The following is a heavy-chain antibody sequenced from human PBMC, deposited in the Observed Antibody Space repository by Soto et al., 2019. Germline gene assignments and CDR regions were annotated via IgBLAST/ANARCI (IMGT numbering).Heavy chain of an antibody. CDR1: GGSVSSGTHY. J-gene: IGHJ4*02. D-gene: IGHD2-15*01. CDR2: IYYLGNT. V-gene: IGHV4-61*01. Sequence: QVQLQESGPGLVKPSETLSLTCTVSGGSVSSGTHYWSWFRQPPGKGLEWFGHIYYLGNTNYNASLKIRVALSIDTSRNRFSLRLSPVTTADTAVYYCARKVSGNMVVDYWGQGTLVPVSS. CDR3: ARKVSGNMVVDY.